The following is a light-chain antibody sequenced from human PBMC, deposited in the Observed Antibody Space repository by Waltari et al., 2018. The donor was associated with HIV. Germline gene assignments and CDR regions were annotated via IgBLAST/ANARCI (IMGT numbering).Light chain of an antibody. V-gene: IGKV3-11*01. J-gene: IGKJ3*01. CDR1: QSVRSS. CDR3: HQWSNRPLT. CDR2: DAS. Sequence: EIVLTQSPATLSLSPGERVTLSCRASQSVRSSLAWYQRKPGQAPRLLIYDASKRASGIPARFSGSGFGTDFTLTISSLEPEDFALYYCHQWSNRPLTFGPGTKVDMK.